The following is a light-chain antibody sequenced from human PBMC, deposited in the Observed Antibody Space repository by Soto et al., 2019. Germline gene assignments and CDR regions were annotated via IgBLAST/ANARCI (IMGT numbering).Light chain of an antibody. CDR1: RPNIGSNT. J-gene: IGLJ3*02. CDR3: AAWDDSLNGV. V-gene: IGLV1-44*01. CDR2: SDY. Sequence: QSVLSQPPSMSGTPGQRVTISCSGSRPNIGSNTVNWYQQVPGAAPKLLIYSDYVRPSGVPDRFSGSKSGTSASLAISGLQSEDEAVYYCAAWDDSLNGVFGGGTKLTVL.